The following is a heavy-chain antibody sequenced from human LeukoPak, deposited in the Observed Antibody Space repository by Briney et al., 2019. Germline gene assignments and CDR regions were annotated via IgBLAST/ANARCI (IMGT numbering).Heavy chain of an antibody. CDR2: INQDGSEE. Sequence: PGGSLRLSCAASGFTFSNYWMTWVRQAPGKGLERVAHINQDGSEEHFMDSVKARFTISRDNAKNSLSLQMNSLRAEDTAVYYCVRDGGVSGYDLLDYWGRGTLVTVSS. CDR1: GFTFSNYW. J-gene: IGHJ4*02. V-gene: IGHV3-7*01. CDR3: VRDGGVSGYDLLDY. D-gene: IGHD5-12*01.